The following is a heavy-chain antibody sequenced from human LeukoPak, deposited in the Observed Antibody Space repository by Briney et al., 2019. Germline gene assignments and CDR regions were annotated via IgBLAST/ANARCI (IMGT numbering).Heavy chain of an antibody. V-gene: IGHV3-74*01. CDR3: TRDVFSLGDS. CDR2: INHDGSLR. J-gene: IGHJ4*02. Sequence: PGGSLRLSCAASGFTLRSYGMHWVRQRPGKGLLWVSHINHDGSLRDYADSVKGRFTISKDIAKNTVYLQMDSLGAEDTAVYYCTRDVFSLGDSWGQGTLVTVSS. CDR1: GFTLRSYG. D-gene: IGHD2/OR15-2a*01.